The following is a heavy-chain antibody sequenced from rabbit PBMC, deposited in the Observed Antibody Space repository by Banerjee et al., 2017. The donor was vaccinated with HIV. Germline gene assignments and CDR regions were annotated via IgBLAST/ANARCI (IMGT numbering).Heavy chain of an antibody. CDR1: GFSFSDNYA. Sequence: QEQLVESGGGLVKPEGSLTLTCTASGFSFSDNYAMCWVRQAPGKGLEWIACIGTSTGSTYYASWAKGRFTISKTSSTTVTLQMTSLTAADTATYFCARSTMTGLFSLWGPGTLVTVS. J-gene: IGHJ4*01. CDR2: IGTSTGST. V-gene: IGHV1S45*01. D-gene: IGHD2-1*01. CDR3: ARSTMTGLFSL.